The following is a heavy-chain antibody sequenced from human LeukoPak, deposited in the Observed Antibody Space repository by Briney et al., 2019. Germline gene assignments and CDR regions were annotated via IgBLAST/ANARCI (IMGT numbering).Heavy chain of an antibody. D-gene: IGHD3-10*01. V-gene: IGHV3-23*01. CDR1: GFTFSSYG. Sequence: PGGSLRLSCAASGFTFSSYGMHWVRQAPGKGLEWVSTISGTGGNTYYADSVKGRFTISRDNSKNTLYLQMTSLRVEDTAVYYCAKDLRPRAPLWYFDYWGQGALVTVSS. CDR2: ISGTGGNT. J-gene: IGHJ4*02. CDR3: AKDLRPRAPLWYFDY.